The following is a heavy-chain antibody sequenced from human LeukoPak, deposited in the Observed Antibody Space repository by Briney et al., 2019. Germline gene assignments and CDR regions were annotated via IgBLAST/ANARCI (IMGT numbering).Heavy chain of an antibody. CDR1: GYTLTELS. CDR2: FDPEDGET. CDR3: ATLATSGYYYYYMDV. V-gene: IGHV1-24*01. J-gene: IGHJ6*03. D-gene: IGHD5-12*01. Sequence: ASVKVSCKVSGYTLTELSVHWVRQAPGKGLEWMGGFDPEDGETIYAQKFQGRVTMTEDTSTDTAYMELSSLRSEDTAVYYCATLATSGYYYYYMDVWGKGTTVTVSS.